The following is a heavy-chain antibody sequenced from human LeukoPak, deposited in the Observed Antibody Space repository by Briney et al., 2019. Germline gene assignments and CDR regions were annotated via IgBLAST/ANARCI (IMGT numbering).Heavy chain of an antibody. CDR3: TRDSGTYNWLDP. D-gene: IGHD1-26*01. Sequence: PGGSLRLSCAASGFTFSGSAIHWVRQSFGKGLEWIGHIDKEKNSYATASAYAVSVEGRFTVSRDDSKNMAFLQVSGLKTEDTALCFCTRDSGTYNWLDPWGQGTLVTVSS. CDR2: IDKEKNSYATAS. CDR1: GFTFSGSA. J-gene: IGHJ5*02. V-gene: IGHV3-73*01.